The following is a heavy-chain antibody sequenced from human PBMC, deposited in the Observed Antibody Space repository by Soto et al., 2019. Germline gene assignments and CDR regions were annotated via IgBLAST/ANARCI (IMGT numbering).Heavy chain of an antibody. J-gene: IGHJ4*02. CDR2: TNSDGSRT. Sequence: EVQLVESGGGLVQPGGSLRLSCAASGFTFSSYWMHWGRQAPGKGLVWVSRTNSDGSRTSYADSVKGRFTISRDNAQNTLYLQMNSLRADDTAVYYCARAPGVRWYRSPTHYFDYWGQGTLVPGSS. CDR1: GFTFSSYW. V-gene: IGHV3-74*01. D-gene: IGHD6-13*01. CDR3: ARAPGVRWYRSPTHYFDY.